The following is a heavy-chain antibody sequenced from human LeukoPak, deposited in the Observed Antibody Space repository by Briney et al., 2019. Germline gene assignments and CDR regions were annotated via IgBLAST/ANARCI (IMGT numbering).Heavy chain of an antibody. D-gene: IGHD6-19*01. CDR2: WRYDGSP. V-gene: IGHV4-59*08. J-gene: IGHJ4*02. CDR1: GDSISGRY. Sequence: SETLSLTCAVSGDSISGRYWSWIRQPPGKGLEWIANWRYDGSPNYTPSLESRATISLDTSKNQFSLRLTSVTAADTAVYYCVVTQKWLAFDYWGQGILVTVSS. CDR3: VVTQKWLAFDY.